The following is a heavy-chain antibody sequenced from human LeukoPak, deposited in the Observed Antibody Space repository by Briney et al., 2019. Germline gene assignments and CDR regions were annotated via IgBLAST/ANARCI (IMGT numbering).Heavy chain of an antibody. J-gene: IGHJ4*02. V-gene: IGHV3-23*01. CDR3: AKDRPTVYSSSWLHFLDS. CDR1: GFTFSSYA. CDR2: ISGSGGST. D-gene: IGHD6-13*01. Sequence: GGSLRLSCAASGFTFSSYAMSWVRQAPGKGLEWVSGISGSGGSTYLADSVKGRFTISRDNSKNTLYLQMNSLRADDTAVYYCAKDRPTVYSSSWLHFLDSWGQGTLVTVSS.